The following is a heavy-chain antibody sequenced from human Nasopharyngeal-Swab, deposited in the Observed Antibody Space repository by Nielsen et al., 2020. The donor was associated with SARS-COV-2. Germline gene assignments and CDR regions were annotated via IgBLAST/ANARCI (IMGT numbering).Heavy chain of an antibody. CDR2: INSDGSII. Sequence: IRQPPGKGLVWVSRINSDGSIIDYADSVEGRFTISRDNARNTLNLQMNSLRAEDTALYYCVCGETTPSDYWSQGTLVTVSS. CDR3: VCGETTPSDY. J-gene: IGHJ4*02. V-gene: IGHV3-74*01. D-gene: IGHD2-15*01.